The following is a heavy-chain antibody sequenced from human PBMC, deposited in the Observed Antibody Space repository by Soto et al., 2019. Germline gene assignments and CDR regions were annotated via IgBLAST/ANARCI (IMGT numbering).Heavy chain of an antibody. CDR3: ARDNERYSSIPDAFDI. Sequence: QVQLVESGGGLVKPGGSLRLSCAASGFTFSDYYMSWIRHAPGKGLEWVSYIRSSGNTISYANSLKGRFTISRDNAKKSLYLQMDRPRAVDTAVYQAARDNERYSSIPDAFDIGGQGTIVIVS. CDR2: IRSSGNTI. D-gene: IGHD6-13*01. J-gene: IGHJ3*02. V-gene: IGHV3-11*01. CDR1: GFTFSDYY.